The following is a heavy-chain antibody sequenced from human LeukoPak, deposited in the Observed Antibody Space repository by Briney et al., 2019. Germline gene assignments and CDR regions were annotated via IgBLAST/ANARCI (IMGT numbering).Heavy chain of an antibody. Sequence: ASVKVSCKASGYTFTGYYMHWVRQAPGQGLAWMGWINPNRGGTHYTQKFRGRVTMTRDTPISTAHMELSRLRSDDTAVYYCARVGGSYSIDYWGQGTLVTVSS. CDR2: INPNRGGT. CDR3: ARVGGSYSIDY. CDR1: GYTFTGYY. J-gene: IGHJ4*02. D-gene: IGHD1-26*01. V-gene: IGHV1-2*02.